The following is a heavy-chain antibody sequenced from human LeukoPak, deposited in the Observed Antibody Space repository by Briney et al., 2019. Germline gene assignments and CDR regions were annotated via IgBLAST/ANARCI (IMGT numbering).Heavy chain of an antibody. V-gene: IGHV3-21*01. CDR3: AREMMYYDILTGYYPENAFDI. CDR1: GFTFSSYS. D-gene: IGHD3-9*01. J-gene: IGHJ3*02. CDR2: ISSSSSYI. Sequence: GGSLRLSCAASGFTFSSYSMNWVRQAPGKGLEWVSSISSSSSYIYYADSVKGRFTISRDNAKNSLYLQMNSLRAEDTAVYYCAREMMYYDILTGYYPENAFDIWGQGTMVTVSS.